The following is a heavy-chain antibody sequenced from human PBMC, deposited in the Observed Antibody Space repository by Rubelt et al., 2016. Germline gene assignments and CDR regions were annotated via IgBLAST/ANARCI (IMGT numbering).Heavy chain of an antibody. CDR1: GFTFSSYG. J-gene: IGHJ4*01. V-gene: IGHV3-30*03. CDR3: VAYNYATGGSGPV. D-gene: IGHD3-10*01. CDR2: ITYDGSNK. Sequence: QVQLVESGGGVVQPGRSLRLSCAASGFTFSSYGMHWVRQAPGKGLEWVAVITYDGSNKSYGDSVKGRFSISRDNSKSTMYLKMNSLATEDTAFYYWVAYNYATGGSGPVWGQGTLVTVSS.